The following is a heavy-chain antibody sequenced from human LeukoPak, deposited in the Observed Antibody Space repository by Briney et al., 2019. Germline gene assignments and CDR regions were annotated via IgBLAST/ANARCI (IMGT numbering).Heavy chain of an antibody. D-gene: IGHD3-16*02. CDR2: IYYSGST. CDR1: GGSISSYY. V-gene: IGHV4-59*08. CDR3: ARPLMITFGGVIAD. Sequence: SETLSLTCTVSGGSISSYYWSWIRQPPGKGLEWIGYIYYSGSTNYNPSLKSRVTISVDTSKNQFSLKLSSVTAADTAVYYCARPLMITFGGVIADWGQGTLVTVSS. J-gene: IGHJ4*02.